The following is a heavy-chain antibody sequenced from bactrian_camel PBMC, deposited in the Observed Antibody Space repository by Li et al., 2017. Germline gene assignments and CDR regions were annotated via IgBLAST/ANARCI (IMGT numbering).Heavy chain of an antibody. CDR2: ICSIA. Sequence: HVQLVESGGGSVQAGESLTLSCNASEYTERYYMGWFRQAPGKEREGVASICSIAVYADSVKGRFTISQNTAKNTLYLQMNSLEPEDTATYYCAAARTVYAGDVLGKNQYEYWGQGTQVTVS. CDR3: AAARTVYAGDVLGKNQYEY. CDR1: EYTERYY. V-gene: IGHV3S63*01. J-gene: IGHJ4*01. D-gene: IGHD3*01.